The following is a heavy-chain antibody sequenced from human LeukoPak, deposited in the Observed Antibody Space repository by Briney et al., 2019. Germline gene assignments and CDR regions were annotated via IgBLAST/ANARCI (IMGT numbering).Heavy chain of an antibody. CDR1: GYSFTSYG. Sequence: ASVKVSCTASGYSFTSYGISWVRQAPGQGLERMGWISAYNGNTNYAQKLQGRVTMTTDTSTSTAYMELRSLRSDDTAVYYCARGYYSSSSVYFQHWGQGTLVTVSS. D-gene: IGHD6-6*01. V-gene: IGHV1-18*01. J-gene: IGHJ1*01. CDR2: ISAYNGNT. CDR3: ARGYYSSSSVYFQH.